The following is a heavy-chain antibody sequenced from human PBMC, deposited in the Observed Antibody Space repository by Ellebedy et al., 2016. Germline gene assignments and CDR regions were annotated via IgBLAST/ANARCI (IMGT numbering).Heavy chain of an antibody. CDR1: GGSFSYYY. CDR2: INHSGST. D-gene: IGHD2-21*02. J-gene: IGHJ5*02. CDR3: ARLSKGDCGSDCYMFDP. Sequence: SETLSLXCAVYGGSFSYYYWSWIRLTPGKGLEWIGEINHSGSTRYNPSLKSRVTISIDTSENQFSLRLSSVTAADTAVYYCARLSKGDCGSDCYMFDPWGQGTLVTVSS. V-gene: IGHV4-34*01.